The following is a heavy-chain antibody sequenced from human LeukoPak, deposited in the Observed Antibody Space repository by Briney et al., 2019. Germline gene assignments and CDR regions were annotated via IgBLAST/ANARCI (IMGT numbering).Heavy chain of an antibody. CDR3: TRGSYGDYEY. CDR1: GFTFSSYA. J-gene: IGHJ4*02. D-gene: IGHD4-17*01. Sequence: GGSLRLSCAASGFTFSSYAMSWVRQAPGKGLAWVSIISGSGGTTYYGDSVKGRFTISRDNSKNTLFLQMNSLRAEDTAVYYCTRGSYGDYEYWGQGTLVTVSS. CDR2: ISGSGGTT. V-gene: IGHV3-23*01.